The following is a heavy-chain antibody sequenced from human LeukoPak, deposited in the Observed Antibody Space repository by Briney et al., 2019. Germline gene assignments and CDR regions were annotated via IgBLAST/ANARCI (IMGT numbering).Heavy chain of an antibody. CDR2: IYYTGTT. J-gene: IGHJ4*02. CDR3: ARLDCSGCRCWGVDY. D-gene: IGHD2-15*01. Sequence: TSETLSLTCTVSGGSINNYYWSWIRQPPGNGLEWIGYIYYTGTTNYNPSLKSRVTISIDTSKGQFSLKLRSVTAADTAVYYCARLDCSGCRCWGVDYWGQGTLVTVSS. CDR1: GGSINNYY. V-gene: IGHV4-59*01.